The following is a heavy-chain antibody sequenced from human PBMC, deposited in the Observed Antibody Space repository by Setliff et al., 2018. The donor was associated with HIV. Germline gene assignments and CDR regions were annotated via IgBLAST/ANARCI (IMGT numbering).Heavy chain of an antibody. CDR2: IYDSGKT. J-gene: IGHJ6*02. CDR3: ARDKRASFDGLDV. CDR1: GGSITSSGYS. V-gene: IGHV4-30-2*01. Sequence: SETLSLTCAVSGGSITSSGYSWSWIRQPPGEGLEWIGYIYDSGKTKYNPSLKSRVRISVDTSKNQFSLRLSSVTAADTAIYYCARDKRASFDGLDVWGQGTTVTVSS.